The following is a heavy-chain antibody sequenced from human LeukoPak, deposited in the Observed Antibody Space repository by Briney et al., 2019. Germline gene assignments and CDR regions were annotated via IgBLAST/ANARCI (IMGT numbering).Heavy chain of an antibody. D-gene: IGHD4-17*01. CDR1: GFTFSSYS. V-gene: IGHV3-48*02. Sequence: QTGGSLRLSCAASGFTFSSYSMNWVRQAPGKGLEWVSYISSSSSTIYYADSVKGRFTISRDNAKNSLYLQMNSLRDEDTAVYYCARDTSYDYGDYGGDGAFDIWGQGTMVTVSS. J-gene: IGHJ3*02. CDR3: ARDTSYDYGDYGGDGAFDI. CDR2: ISSSSSTI.